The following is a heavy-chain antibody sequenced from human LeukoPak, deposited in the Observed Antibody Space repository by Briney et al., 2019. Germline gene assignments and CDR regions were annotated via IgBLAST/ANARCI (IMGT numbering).Heavy chain of an antibody. V-gene: IGHV4-39*07. J-gene: IGHJ5*02. CDR1: GGSISGYY. Sequence: SETLSLTCTVSGGSISGYYWGWIRQPPGKGLEWIGSMYYSGNTYNPSLKSRVTISVDTSKNQFSLNLTSVNAADTAMYYCARVMAARREDLNWFDTWGQGTLVTVST. CDR2: MYYSGNT. CDR3: ARVMAARREDLNWFDT. D-gene: IGHD6-6*01.